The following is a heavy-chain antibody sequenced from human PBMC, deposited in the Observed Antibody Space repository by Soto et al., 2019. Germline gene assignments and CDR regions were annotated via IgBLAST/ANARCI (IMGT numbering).Heavy chain of an antibody. Sequence: EGQLLESGGGLVQPGGSLRLSCAASGFTFSSCAMNWVRQAPGKGPEWVSHISVTGDTYYADSVKGRFTISRDNSKNTLLLQMNSLRAEDTAVYYCAKSLNTATSFDYWGQGTPVTVSS. CDR1: GFTFSSCA. J-gene: IGHJ4*02. CDR2: ISVTGDT. CDR3: AKSLNTATSFDY. V-gene: IGHV3-23*01.